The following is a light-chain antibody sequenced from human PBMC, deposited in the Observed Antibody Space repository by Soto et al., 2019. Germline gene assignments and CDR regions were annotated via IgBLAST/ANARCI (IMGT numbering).Light chain of an antibody. CDR1: QNIDHW. V-gene: IGKV1-5*01. Sequence: DIQMTQSPSTLVASVGDRVTIACRASQNIDHWLDWYQLKPGKAPKFLIYDASILESGVPSRFSGSGSGTELTLTISSLQPDDFATYYCQRYNSNSRTFGQGTRVELK. J-gene: IGKJ1*01. CDR2: DAS. CDR3: QRYNSNSRT.